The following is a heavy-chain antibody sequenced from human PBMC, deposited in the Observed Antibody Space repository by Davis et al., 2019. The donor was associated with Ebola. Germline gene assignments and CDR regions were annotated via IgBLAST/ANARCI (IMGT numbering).Heavy chain of an antibody. CDR1: GFTFSSYA. Sequence: GGSLRLSCAASGFTFSSYAMSWVRQAPGKGLEWVANIKQDGSEKYYVDSVKGRFTISRDNAKNSLYLQMNSLRAEDTAVYYCARDLYEQHLKLYYYGMNVWGQGTTVTVSS. CDR3: ARDLYEQHLKLYYYGMNV. D-gene: IGHD6-13*01. J-gene: IGHJ6*02. CDR2: IKQDGSEK. V-gene: IGHV3-7*01.